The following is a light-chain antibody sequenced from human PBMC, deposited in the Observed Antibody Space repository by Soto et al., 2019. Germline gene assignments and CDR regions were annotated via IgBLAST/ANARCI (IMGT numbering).Light chain of an antibody. CDR3: QKRSNWPPFT. Sequence: EIVLTQSPATVSLSPGERATLSCRASQSVSSYLAWYQQKPGQAPRLLIYDASNRATGIPARFSGSGSGTDFTLTISSLEPEDFAVYYCQKRSNWPPFTFGPGTKLDIK. CDR1: QSVSSY. V-gene: IGKV3-11*01. J-gene: IGKJ3*01. CDR2: DAS.